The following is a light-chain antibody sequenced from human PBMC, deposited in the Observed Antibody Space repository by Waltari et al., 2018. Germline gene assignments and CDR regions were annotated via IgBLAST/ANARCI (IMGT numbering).Light chain of an antibody. CDR3: SSYATASALMV. CDR2: AVT. CDR1: TNDLGPYEY. J-gene: IGLJ2*01. V-gene: IGLV2-14*03. Sequence: QSALTQPASVSGSLGQSVTISCTGSTNDLGPYEYVSWYQHHPGKAPKLRIFAVTNRPSGSSTRFSGSKSGDTASLTISALQAEDEADYHCSSYATASALMVFGGGTRLTVL.